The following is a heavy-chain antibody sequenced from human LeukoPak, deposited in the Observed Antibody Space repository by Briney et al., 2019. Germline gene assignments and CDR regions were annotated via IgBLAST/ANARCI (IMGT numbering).Heavy chain of an antibody. CDR2: IHYTGST. CDR3: ARRITYGRTFDY. Sequence: PSETLSLTCAVSGGSISNSNYYWGWIRQPPGKRLEWIGNIHYTGSTHYNPSLESRVIISLDTSNNQFSLRLNSVTAADTAVYYCARRITYGRTFDYWGQGILVTVSS. V-gene: IGHV4-39*07. J-gene: IGHJ4*02. D-gene: IGHD2-15*01. CDR1: GGSISNSNYY.